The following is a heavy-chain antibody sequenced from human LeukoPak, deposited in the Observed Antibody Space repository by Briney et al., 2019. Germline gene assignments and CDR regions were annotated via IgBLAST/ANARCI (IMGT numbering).Heavy chain of an antibody. CDR2: ITWNSDSI. Sequence: GGSLRLSCAASGFIFDDYAMHWVRQAPGKGLEWVSGITWNSDSIDYADSVKGRFTISRDNAKNSLYLQMNSLRAEDTAVYYCARHVVAVGFDYWGQGTLVTVSS. CDR1: GFIFDDYA. CDR3: ARHVVAVGFDY. V-gene: IGHV3-9*01. J-gene: IGHJ4*02. D-gene: IGHD3-22*01.